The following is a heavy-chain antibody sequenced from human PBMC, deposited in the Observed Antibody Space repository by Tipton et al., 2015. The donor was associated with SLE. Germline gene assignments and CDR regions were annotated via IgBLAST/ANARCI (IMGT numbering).Heavy chain of an antibody. CDR2: INHRGIF. CDR3: ARATDWNLSPDV. Sequence: LRLSCAVYGGPFDNFYWTWIRQPPGKGLEWIGEINHRGIFNYNPSLKGRVTISVDTSKDQFSLRLTSVTAADTAVYYCARATDWNLSPDVWGKGTTVTVSS. CDR1: GGPFDNFY. V-gene: IGHV4-34*01. D-gene: IGHD1-7*01. J-gene: IGHJ6*04.